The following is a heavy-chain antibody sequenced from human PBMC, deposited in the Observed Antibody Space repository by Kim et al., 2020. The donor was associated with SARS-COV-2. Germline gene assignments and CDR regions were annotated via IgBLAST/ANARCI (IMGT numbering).Heavy chain of an antibody. Sequence: SETLSLTCTVSGGSISSYYWSWIRQPPGKGLEWIGYIYYSGSTNYNPSLKSRVTISVDTSKNQFSLKLSSVTAADTAVYYCARNSLRDSSGYYFGYWGQGTLVTVSS. D-gene: IGHD3-22*01. CDR2: IYYSGST. CDR3: ARNSLRDSSGYYFGY. J-gene: IGHJ4*02. CDR1: GGSISSYY. V-gene: IGHV4-59*01.